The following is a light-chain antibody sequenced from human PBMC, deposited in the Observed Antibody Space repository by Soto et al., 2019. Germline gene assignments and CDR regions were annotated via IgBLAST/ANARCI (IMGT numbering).Light chain of an antibody. CDR1: QSVSSN. CDR2: GAS. CDR3: QQYNNWPLYT. J-gene: IGKJ2*01. Sequence: EIVMTQSPATLSVSPGERATLSCRASQSVSSNLAWYQQKPGQAPRRLIYGASTRATGIQARFSGSGSGTEFTLTISSLQSEDFAVYYCQQYNNWPLYTVGQGTKLEIK. V-gene: IGKV3-15*01.